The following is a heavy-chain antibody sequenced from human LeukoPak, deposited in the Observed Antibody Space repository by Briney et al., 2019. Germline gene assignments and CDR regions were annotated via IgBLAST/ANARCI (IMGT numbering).Heavy chain of an antibody. J-gene: IGHJ4*02. V-gene: IGHV4-4*02. CDR2: IYHSGST. Sequence: GSLRLSCAASGFTFSSCWMSWVRQPPGKGLEWIGEIYHSGSTNYNPSLKSRVTISVDKSKNQFSLKLSSVTAADTAVYYCARARPPDYWGQGTLVTVSS. CDR1: GFTFSSCW. CDR3: ARARPPDY.